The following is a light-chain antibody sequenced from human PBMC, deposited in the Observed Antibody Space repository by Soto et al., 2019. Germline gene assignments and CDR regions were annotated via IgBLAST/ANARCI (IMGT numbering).Light chain of an antibody. Sequence: EIVLTQSPATLSLSPGERATLSCMASQSVGSYLTWYQQKPGQAPRLLIYDTSNRATGIPARFSGSGFGTDFTLTISSLEPEDFAVYYCQQRTNWRLTFGGGTKVEIK. CDR2: DTS. V-gene: IGKV3-11*01. CDR3: QQRTNWRLT. J-gene: IGKJ4*01. CDR1: QSVGSY.